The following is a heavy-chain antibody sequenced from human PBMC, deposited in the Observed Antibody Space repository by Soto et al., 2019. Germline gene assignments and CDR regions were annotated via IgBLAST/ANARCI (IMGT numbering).Heavy chain of an antibody. Sequence: PGESLKISWKGSGYKCTNYCIGWVRQMPGKGLEWMGFIYPDDSDIRYSPSFQGQVTISADKSISTAYLQWSSLKASDTSMYYCARHLLGVTTPYFDYWGQGTLVTVSS. V-gene: IGHV5-51*01. CDR3: ARHLLGVTTPYFDY. D-gene: IGHD4-17*01. CDR2: IYPDDSDI. J-gene: IGHJ4*02. CDR1: GYKCTNYC.